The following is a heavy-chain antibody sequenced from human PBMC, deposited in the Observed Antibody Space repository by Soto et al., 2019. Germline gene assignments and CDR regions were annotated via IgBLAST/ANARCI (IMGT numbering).Heavy chain of an antibody. V-gene: IGHV2-70*12. CDR1: GLSLSTSGMC. CDR2: IEWDADWDDDK. CDR3: ALGLSGGDLDY. D-gene: IGHD3-10*01. J-gene: IGHJ4*02. Sequence: SGPTLVNPTQTLTLTCTFSGLSLSTSGMCVSWIRQPPGKALEWLALIEWDADWDDDKYYSTSLKTRLTISKDTSKNQVVLTMTNMVPVDTATYYGALGLSGGDLDYWGQGTRVTVSS.